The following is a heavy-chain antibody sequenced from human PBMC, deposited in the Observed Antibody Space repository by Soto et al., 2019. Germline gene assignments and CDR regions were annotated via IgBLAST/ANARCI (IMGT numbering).Heavy chain of an antibody. Sequence: PGGSLRLSCAASGFTFSSYGMHWVRQAPGKGLEWVAVIWYDGSNKYYADSVKGRFTISRDNSKNTLYLQMNSLRAEDTAVYYCARALQLCLHFVMSHYYYGMGVWGQGTTVTVSS. CDR3: ARALQLCLHFVMSHYYYGMGV. CDR2: IWYDGSNK. D-gene: IGHD5-18*01. J-gene: IGHJ6*02. CDR1: GFTFSSYG. V-gene: IGHV3-33*01.